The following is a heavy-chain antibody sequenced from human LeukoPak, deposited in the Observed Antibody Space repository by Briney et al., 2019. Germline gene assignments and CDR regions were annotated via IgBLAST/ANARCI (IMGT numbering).Heavy chain of an antibody. CDR2: VSYDENSK. Sequence: QPGGSLRLSCAASGFTFSDYGMHWVRQAPGKGLEWVALVSYDENSKFYADSVKGRFTISRDNSKKTLYLQMSSLRAEDTAVYYCARGPSSSWYVWFDPWGQGTLVTVSS. CDR3: ARGPSSSWYVWFDP. D-gene: IGHD6-13*01. CDR1: GFTFSDYG. J-gene: IGHJ5*02. V-gene: IGHV3-30*03.